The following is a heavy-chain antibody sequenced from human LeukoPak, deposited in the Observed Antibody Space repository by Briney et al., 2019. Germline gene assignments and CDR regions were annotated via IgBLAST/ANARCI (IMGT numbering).Heavy chain of an antibody. Sequence: PSETLSLTCTVSGVSISSYYWTWIRQPPGKGLEWIGEINHGGSTNYNPSLKSRVTISIDTSKNQFSLKLSSVTAADTAFYYCARYLDYGGNSRVFQHWGQGTLVTVSS. V-gene: IGHV4-34*01. CDR2: INHGGST. CDR3: ARYLDYGGNSRVFQH. J-gene: IGHJ1*01. CDR1: GVSISSYY. D-gene: IGHD4-23*01.